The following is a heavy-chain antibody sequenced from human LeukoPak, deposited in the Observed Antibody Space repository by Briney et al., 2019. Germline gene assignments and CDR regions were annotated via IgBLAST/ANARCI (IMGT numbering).Heavy chain of an antibody. CDR3: ARDRSSGWYSAFDL. CDR2: ISAYNGNT. Sequence: ASVKVSCKASGYSFTSYGISWVRQAPGQGLEWMGWISAYNGNTNYAQKLQGRVTMTTDTSTSTAYMELRSLRSDDTAVYYCARDRSSGWYSAFDLWGQGTMVTVSS. D-gene: IGHD6-19*01. J-gene: IGHJ3*01. CDR1: GYSFTSYG. V-gene: IGHV1-18*01.